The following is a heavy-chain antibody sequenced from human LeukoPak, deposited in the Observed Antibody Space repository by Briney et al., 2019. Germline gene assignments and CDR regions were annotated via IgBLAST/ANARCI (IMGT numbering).Heavy chain of an antibody. CDR3: ARDLWNFDAFDI. V-gene: IGHV1-46*01. CDR2: INPSGGST. J-gene: IGHJ3*02. CDR1: GYTFTSYY. D-gene: IGHD1-7*01. Sequence: ASVKVSCKASGYTFTSYYMHWVRQAPGQGLEWMGIINPSGGSTSYAQKFQGRVTMTRDTSTSTVYMELSSLRSDDTAVYYCARDLWNFDAFDIWGQGTMVTVSS.